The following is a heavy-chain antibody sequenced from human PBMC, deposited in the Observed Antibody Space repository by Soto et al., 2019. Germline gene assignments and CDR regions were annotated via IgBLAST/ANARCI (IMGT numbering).Heavy chain of an antibody. V-gene: IGHV1-3*01. CDR2: INAGNGNT. Sequence: SVKVSCKASGYNFTSYGIHWVRQAPGQRLEWTGWINAGNGNTKYSEKFQGRVAITRDTSASTAYLELSSLRSEDTAVYYCARDPNDSSAYYHHYYYGMDVWGQGTTVTVSS. D-gene: IGHD3-22*01. J-gene: IGHJ6*02. CDR3: ARDPNDSSAYYHHYYYGMDV. CDR1: GYNFTSYG.